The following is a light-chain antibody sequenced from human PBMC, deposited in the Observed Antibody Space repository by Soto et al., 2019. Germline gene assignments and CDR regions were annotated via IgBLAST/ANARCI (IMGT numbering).Light chain of an antibody. V-gene: IGKV3-15*01. CDR1: QSIRSN. Sequence: IVLTQSPGTLSLSPGERATLSCRASQSIRSNYLAWYQQKPGQAPRLLLYGASTRATGIPVRFSGSGFGTEFTLTISSLQSEDFAVYYCQQYKNWPLFGQGTRLENK. CDR3: QQYKNWPL. CDR2: GAS. J-gene: IGKJ5*01.